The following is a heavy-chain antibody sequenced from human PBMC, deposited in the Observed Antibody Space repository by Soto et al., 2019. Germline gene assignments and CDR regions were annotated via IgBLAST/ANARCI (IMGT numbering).Heavy chain of an antibody. CDR2: ISYDGSNK. V-gene: IGHV3-30*18. Sequence: QVQLVESGGGLVKPGGSLRLSCAASGFTFSSYGMHWVRQAPGKGLEWVAVISYDGSNKYYADSVKGRFTISRDNSNNTLYLKMNSLRPEDTAVYYCAKDISYDEHGDYFDYWGQGTLVTVSS. CDR3: AKDISYDEHGDYFDY. D-gene: IGHD3-22*01. J-gene: IGHJ4*02. CDR1: GFTFSSYG.